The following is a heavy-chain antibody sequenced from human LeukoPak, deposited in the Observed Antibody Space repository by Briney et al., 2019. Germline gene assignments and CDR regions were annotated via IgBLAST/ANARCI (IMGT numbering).Heavy chain of an antibody. J-gene: IGHJ3*02. D-gene: IGHD5-12*01. CDR3: ARDMVGYDDAFDI. Sequence: SETLSLTCTVSGGSISSSSYYWGWIRQPPGKGLEWIGSIYYSGSTYYNPSLKSRVTISVDTSKNQFSLRLSSVTAADTAVYYCARDMVGYDDAFDIWGQGTMVTVSS. CDR2: IYYSGST. CDR1: GGSISSSSYY. V-gene: IGHV4-39*02.